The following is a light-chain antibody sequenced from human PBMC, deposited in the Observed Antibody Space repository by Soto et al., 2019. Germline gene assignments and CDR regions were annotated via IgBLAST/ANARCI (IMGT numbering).Light chain of an antibody. CDR1: QSVSNNY. CDR2: GAS. Sequence: EIVLTQSPGTRSLSPGERATLSCRASQSVSNNYLAWYQQKPGQAPRLLIYGASNRATGIPDRFSGSGSGTDFTLTISRMEPEYFAVYYCQQYGSSGTFGQGTKVDIK. V-gene: IGKV3-20*01. CDR3: QQYGSSGT. J-gene: IGKJ1*01.